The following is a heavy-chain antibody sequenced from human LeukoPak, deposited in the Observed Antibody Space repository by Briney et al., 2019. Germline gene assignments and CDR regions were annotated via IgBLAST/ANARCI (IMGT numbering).Heavy chain of an antibody. CDR2: IIPILGIA. V-gene: IGHV1-69*04. D-gene: IGHD5-18*01. CDR3: ARDQKIHYYYYGMDV. CDR1: GGTFSSYA. J-gene: IGHJ6*02. Sequence: SVKVSCKASGGTFSSYAISWVRQAPGQGLEWMGRIIPILGIANYAQKFQGRVTITADKSTSTAYMELSSLRSEDTAVYYCARDQKIHYYYYGMDVWGQGTTVTVSS.